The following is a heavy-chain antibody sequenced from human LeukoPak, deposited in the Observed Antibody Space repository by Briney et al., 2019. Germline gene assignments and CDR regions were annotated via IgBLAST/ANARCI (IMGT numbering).Heavy chain of an antibody. D-gene: IGHD3-22*01. CDR1: GGSISSYY. J-gene: IGHJ3*02. CDR2: IYYSGST. Sequence: SETLSLTCTVSGGSISSYYWSWIRQPPGKGLEWIGYIYYSGSTNYNPSLKSRVTISVDTSKNQFSLKLSSVTAADTAVYYCAREGDQPYYYDSSGSMYAFDIWGQGTMVTVSS. CDR3: AREGDQPYYYDSSGSMYAFDI. V-gene: IGHV4-59*01.